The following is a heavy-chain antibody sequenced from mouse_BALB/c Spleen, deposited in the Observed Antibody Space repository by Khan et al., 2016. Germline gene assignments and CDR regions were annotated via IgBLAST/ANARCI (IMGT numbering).Heavy chain of an antibody. CDR3: ARGSKVFDY. CDR1: GHPFTTYW. CDR2: IDPYDSET. Sequence: QVRLQQSGAELVRPGASVKLSCKASGHPFTTYWMNWFKQRPEQGLEWIGRIDPYDSETHYDQKFKDKAILTVDKSSSTAFMQRSSLTSEDSAVDYGARGSKVFDYWGQGTTLTVSS. V-gene: IGHV1-52*01. J-gene: IGHJ2*01.